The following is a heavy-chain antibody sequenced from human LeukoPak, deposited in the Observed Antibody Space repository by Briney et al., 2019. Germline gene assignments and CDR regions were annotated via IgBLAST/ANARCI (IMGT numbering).Heavy chain of an antibody. CDR2: ISDDESNK. Sequence: GGSLRLSCAASGFTFSSYGMHWVRQAPGKGLEWVAVISDDESNKYYPDSVKGRFAISRDNSKNTLYLQMNSLRAEDTAVYYCARMDGGILLFSDAFDIWGQGTMVTVSS. CDR3: ARMDGGILLFSDAFDI. V-gene: IGHV3-30*03. J-gene: IGHJ3*02. CDR1: GFTFSSYG. D-gene: IGHD2-21*02.